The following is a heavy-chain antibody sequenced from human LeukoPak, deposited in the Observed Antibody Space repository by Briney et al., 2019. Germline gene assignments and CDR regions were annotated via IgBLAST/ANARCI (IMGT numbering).Heavy chain of an antibody. J-gene: IGHJ5*02. Sequence: PGGSLRLSCAASGFTFSSYAMSWVRQAPGKGLELVSAISGSGGSTYYADSVKGRFTISRDNSKNTLYLQMNSLRAEDTAAYYCAPKTSGYDLVRGNCFDPWGQGTLVTVSS. CDR1: GFTFSSYA. D-gene: IGHD5-12*01. CDR2: ISGSGGST. CDR3: APKTSGYDLVRGNCFDP. V-gene: IGHV3-23*01.